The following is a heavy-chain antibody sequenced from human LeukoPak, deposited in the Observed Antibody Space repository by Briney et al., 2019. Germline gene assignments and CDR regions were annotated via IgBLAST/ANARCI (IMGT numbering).Heavy chain of an antibody. CDR3: ARALSIPYYGSGSYYFDY. CDR2: INHSGST. V-gene: IGHV4-34*01. J-gene: IGHJ4*02. CDR1: GGPFSGYY. D-gene: IGHD3-10*01. Sequence: SETLSLTCAVYGGPFSGYYWSWIRQPPGKGLEWIGEINHSGSTNYNPSLKSRVTISVDTSKNQFSLKLSSVTAADTAVYYCARALSIPYYGSGSYYFDYWGQGTLVTVSS.